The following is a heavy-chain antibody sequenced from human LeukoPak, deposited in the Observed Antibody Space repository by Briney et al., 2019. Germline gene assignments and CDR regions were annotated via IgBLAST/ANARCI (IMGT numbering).Heavy chain of an antibody. V-gene: IGHV4-39*01. J-gene: IGHJ3*02. CDR1: GGSISSSSYY. Sequence: SETLSLTCTVSGGSISSSSYYWGWIRQPPGKGLEWIGSIYYSGSTYYNPSLKSRVTISVGTSKNQFSLKLSSVTAADTAVYYCARPETNYRDAFDIWGQGTMVTVSS. CDR3: ARPETNYRDAFDI. CDR2: IYYSGST. D-gene: IGHD5-24*01.